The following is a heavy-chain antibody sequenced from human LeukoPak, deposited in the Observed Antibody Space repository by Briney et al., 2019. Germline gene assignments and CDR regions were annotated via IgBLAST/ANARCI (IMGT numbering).Heavy chain of an antibody. D-gene: IGHD2-15*01. V-gene: IGHV3-21*01. Sequence: GGSLRLSCAASGFTFHDYSMNWVRQAPGKGLEWVSSISSSSSYIYYADSVKGRFTISRDNAKNSLYLQMNSLRAEDTAVCYCARDLGRYCSGGSCYYYYGMDVWGQGTTVTVSS. CDR2: ISSSSSYI. CDR1: GFTFHDYS. CDR3: ARDLGRYCSGGSCYYYYGMDV. J-gene: IGHJ6*02.